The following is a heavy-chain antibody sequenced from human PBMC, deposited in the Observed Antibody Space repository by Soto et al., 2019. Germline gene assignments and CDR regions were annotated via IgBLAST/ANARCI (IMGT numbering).Heavy chain of an antibody. V-gene: IGHV3-23*01. Sequence: EVQPLESGGGLVQPGGSLRLSCAASGFTFSVYAMSWVRQPPGKGLEWVSTISGSGGSTYYADSAKGRFTISRDNSKNTLYLQMNSLRAEDTAVYYCAKPLTTGYYFPFDYWGQGTLVTVSS. CDR3: AKPLTTGYYFPFDY. D-gene: IGHD3-9*01. CDR1: GFTFSVYA. CDR2: ISGSGGST. J-gene: IGHJ4*02.